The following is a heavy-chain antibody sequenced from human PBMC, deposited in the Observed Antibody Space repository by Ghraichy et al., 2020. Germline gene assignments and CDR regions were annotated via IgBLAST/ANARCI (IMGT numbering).Heavy chain of an antibody. CDR1: GDSISTFY. CDR2: SYYSGIT. Sequence: SQTLSLTCTVSGDSISTFYWSWIRHFPGKGLEWIGHSYYSGITNYNPSLRSRVTISVDTSTNQFSLKLNSVTTADTAAFYCSRSVYAGGGWHHGMHGWGPGTTVTVSS. V-gene: IGHV4-59*01. J-gene: IGHJ6*02. CDR3: SRSVYAGGGWHHGMHG. D-gene: IGHD5/OR15-5a*01.